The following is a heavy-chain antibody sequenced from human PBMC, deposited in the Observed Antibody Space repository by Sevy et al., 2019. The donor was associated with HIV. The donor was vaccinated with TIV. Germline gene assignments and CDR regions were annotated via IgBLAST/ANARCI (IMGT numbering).Heavy chain of an antibody. CDR2: IYTSGST. V-gene: IGHV4-4*07. Sequence: SETLSLTCTVSGGSISSYYWSWIRQPAGKGLEWIGRIYTSGSTNYNPSLKSRVTMSVDRSKNQFSLKLSSVTAADTAVYYCARGPGGIVVVPAAIRIGRRWFDPWGQGTLVTVSS. D-gene: IGHD2-2*01. CDR3: ARGPGGIVVVPAAIRIGRRWFDP. CDR1: GGSISSYY. J-gene: IGHJ5*02.